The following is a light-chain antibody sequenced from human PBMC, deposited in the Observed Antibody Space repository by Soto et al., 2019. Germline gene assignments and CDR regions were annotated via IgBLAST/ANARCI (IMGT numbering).Light chain of an antibody. CDR3: CSYTSSSTYV. Sequence: ALTQPASVSGSPGQSITISCTGTSSDVGGYNYVSWYQQHPGKAPKLMIYDVSNRPSGVSNRFSGSKSGNTASLTISGLQAEDEADYYCCSYTSSSTYVFGTGTKVTVL. CDR2: DVS. V-gene: IGLV2-14*01. CDR1: SSDVGGYNY. J-gene: IGLJ1*01.